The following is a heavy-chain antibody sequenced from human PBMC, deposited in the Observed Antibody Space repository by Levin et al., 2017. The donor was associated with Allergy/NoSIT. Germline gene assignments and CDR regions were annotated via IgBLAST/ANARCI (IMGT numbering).Heavy chain of an antibody. V-gene: IGHV3-23*01. CDR2: IIKSGTTT. Sequence: GESLKISCAVSGFTFSSYSMSWVRQTPGKGLEWVSAIIKSGTTTYYADSVKGRFTISRDNSKSTVYLHMSSLRAEDTAVYYCAKFTGMAMTAWAVDYWGQGTLVTVSA. CDR3: AKFTGMAMTAWAVDY. J-gene: IGHJ4*02. CDR1: GFTFSSYS. D-gene: IGHD2-21*02.